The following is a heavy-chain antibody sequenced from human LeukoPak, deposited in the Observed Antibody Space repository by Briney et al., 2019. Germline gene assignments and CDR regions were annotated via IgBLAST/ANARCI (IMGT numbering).Heavy chain of an antibody. V-gene: IGHV3-23*01. CDR2: ISGSGGST. CDR1: GFTFSSYA. CDR3: ANNNRDYYYGMDV. D-gene: IGHD1/OR15-1a*01. J-gene: IGHJ6*04. Sequence: GGSLRLSCAASGFTFSSYAMSWVRQAPGKGLEWVSAISGSGGSTYYADSVKGRFTISRGNSKNTLYLQMNSLRAEDTAVYYCANNNRDYYYGMDVWGKGTTVTASS.